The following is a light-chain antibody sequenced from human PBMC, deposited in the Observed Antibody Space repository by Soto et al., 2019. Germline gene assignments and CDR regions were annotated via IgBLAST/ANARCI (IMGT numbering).Light chain of an antibody. CDR3: HQYNNWPPT. V-gene: IGKV3-15*01. CDR1: QSVTSN. J-gene: IGKJ1*01. Sequence: EIRMSQSPSTLSVSPGGRATLSCRASQSVTSNLAWYQQRPGRAPRLLIYGASTRATGIPARFSGSGSGTEFTLTISSLQSEDFAVYYCHQYNNWPPTFGQGTKV. CDR2: GAS.